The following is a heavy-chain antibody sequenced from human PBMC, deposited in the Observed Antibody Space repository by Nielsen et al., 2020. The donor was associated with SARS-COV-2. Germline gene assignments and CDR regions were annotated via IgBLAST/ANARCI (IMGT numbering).Heavy chain of an antibody. CDR2: IYPGDSDT. CDR1: GYSFTSYW. V-gene: IGHV5-51*01. J-gene: IGHJ6*03. Sequence: GGSLRLSCKASGYSFTSYWITWVRQMPGKGLEWMGIIYPGDSDTRYSPSFHGQVTISADKSINTAYLQWSSLKASDTAMYFCARSSYDYVWGSYRFHYHMDVWGKGTTVTVSS. D-gene: IGHD3-16*02. CDR3: ARSSYDYVWGSYRFHYHMDV.